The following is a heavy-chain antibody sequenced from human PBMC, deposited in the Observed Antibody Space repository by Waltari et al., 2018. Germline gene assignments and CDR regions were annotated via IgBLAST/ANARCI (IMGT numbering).Heavy chain of an antibody. Sequence: QVQLQESGPGLVKPSETLSLTCTVSGGSISSYYWSWLRQPPGKGLEWIGYIYYSGSTNYNPSLKSRVTISVDTSKNQFSLKLSSVTAADTTVYYCARATGYGSGSYYFDYWGQGTLVTVSS. D-gene: IGHD3-10*01. CDR1: GGSISSYY. V-gene: IGHV4-59*01. J-gene: IGHJ4*02. CDR3: ARATGYGSGSYYFDY. CDR2: IYYSGST.